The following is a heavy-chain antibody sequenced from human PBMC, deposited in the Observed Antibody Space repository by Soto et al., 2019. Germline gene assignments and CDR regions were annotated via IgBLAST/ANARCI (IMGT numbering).Heavy chain of an antibody. CDR3: ARVVVAGSYYYYYYGMDV. CDR1: GGTFSSYA. D-gene: IGHD6-19*01. J-gene: IGHJ6*02. V-gene: IGHV1-69*12. Sequence: QVQLVQSGAEVKKPGSSVKVSCKASGGTFSSYAISWVRQAPGQGLEWMGGIIPIFGTANYAQKFQGRVTITADESTSTDYMELRSVRSADTAVYCCARVVVAGSYYYYYYGMDVWGQGTTVTV. CDR2: IIPIFGTA.